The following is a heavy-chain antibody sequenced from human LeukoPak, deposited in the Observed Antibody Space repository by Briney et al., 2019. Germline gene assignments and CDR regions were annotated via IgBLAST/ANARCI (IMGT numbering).Heavy chain of an antibody. J-gene: IGHJ6*03. V-gene: IGHV1-18*01. CDR3: ARDSLPRRYFYYYMDV. CDR1: GYTFVSYG. D-gene: IGHD6-25*01. CDR2: SSPYHGNT. Sequence: EASVRVSCKTTGYTFVSYGINWVRQAPGRGLEWMGWSSPYHGNTNFAQNFQDRLTMTTDTSTSTAYMELRGLMSDDTAVYYCARDSLPRRYFYYYMDVWGKGTTVIVSS.